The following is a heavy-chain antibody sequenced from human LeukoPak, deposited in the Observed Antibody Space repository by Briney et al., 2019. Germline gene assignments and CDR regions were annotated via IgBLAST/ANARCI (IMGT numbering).Heavy chain of an antibody. CDR1: GYTFTGYY. J-gene: IGHJ4*02. V-gene: IGHV1-2*02. Sequence: GASVKVSCKASGYTFTGYYMHWVRQAPGQGLEWMGWINPNSGGTNYAQKFQGRVTMTRDTSISTAYMELSRLRSDDTAVYYCARARRGAYYYDSSGYYGLGYWGQGTLVTVSS. D-gene: IGHD3-22*01. CDR3: ARARRGAYYYDSSGYYGLGY. CDR2: INPNSGGT.